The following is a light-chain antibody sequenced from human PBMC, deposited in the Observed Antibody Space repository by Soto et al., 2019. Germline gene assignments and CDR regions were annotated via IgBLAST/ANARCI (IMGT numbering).Light chain of an antibody. CDR1: QGIRND. CDR3: QQVNSYPQT. CDR2: AAF. J-gene: IGKJ5*01. Sequence: TQSPSSLSASVGDRVTITCRASQGIRNDLGWYQQKPGKAPKLLIYAAFTLHSGVPARFSGSRSGTDFTLTISSLQPEDFATYYCQQVNSYPQTFGQGTRLENK. V-gene: IGKV1-17*01.